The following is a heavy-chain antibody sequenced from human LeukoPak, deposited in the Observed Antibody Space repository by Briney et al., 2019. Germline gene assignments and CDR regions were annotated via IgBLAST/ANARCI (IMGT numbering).Heavy chain of an antibody. CDR2: IYHSGST. D-gene: IGHD6-13*01. CDR1: GGSISSYY. J-gene: IGHJ4*02. V-gene: IGHV4-59*01. Sequence: PSETLSLTCTVSGGSISSYYWSWIRQPPGKGLEWIGYIYHSGSTNYNPSLKSRVTISVDTSKNQFSLKLSSVTAADTAVYYCARFIAAAGTGDYWGQGTLVTVSS. CDR3: ARFIAAAGTGDY.